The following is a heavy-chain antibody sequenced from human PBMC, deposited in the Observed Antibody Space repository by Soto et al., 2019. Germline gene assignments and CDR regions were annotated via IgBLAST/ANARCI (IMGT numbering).Heavy chain of an antibody. CDR3: ARSFIGYHDY. D-gene: IGHD5-18*01. CDR2: ISSSGGST. Sequence: EVQLVESGGGLVQPGGSLRLSCVASGFSFSSYAMHWVRQAPGRGLEYVSAISSSGGSTYYADSVKGIFTISRDNSKNTVSLQMGSLRAEDMAVYYCARSFIGYHDYWGQGTLVTVSS. V-gene: IGHV3-64*07. J-gene: IGHJ4*02. CDR1: GFSFSSYA.